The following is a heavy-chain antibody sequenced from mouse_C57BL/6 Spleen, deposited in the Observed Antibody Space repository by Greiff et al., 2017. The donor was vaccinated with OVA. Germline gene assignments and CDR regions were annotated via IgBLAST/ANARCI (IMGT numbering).Heavy chain of an antibody. V-gene: IGHV5-9*01. CDR1: GFTFSSYT. J-gene: IGHJ4*01. CDR3: ARRDYYGSKAMDY. Sequence: EVQVVESGGGLVKPGGSLKLSCAASGFTFSSYTMSWVRQTPEKRLEWVATISGGGGNTYYPDSVKGRFTISRDNAKNTLYLQMSSLRSEDTALYYCARRDYYGSKAMDYWGQGTSVTVSS. D-gene: IGHD1-1*01. CDR2: ISGGGGNT.